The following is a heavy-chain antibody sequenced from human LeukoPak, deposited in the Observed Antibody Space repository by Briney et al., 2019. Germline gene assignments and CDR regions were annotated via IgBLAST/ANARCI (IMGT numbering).Heavy chain of an antibody. V-gene: IGHV3-30*04. CDR3: ARIPRRYFDWLLIGEFDP. Sequence: GGSLRLSCAASGFTFSSYAMHWVRQAPGKGLEWVAVISYDGSNKYYADSVKGRFTISRGNSKNTLYLQMNSLRAEDTAVYYCARIPRRYFDWLLIGEFDPWGQGTLVTVSS. CDR2: ISYDGSNK. CDR1: GFTFSSYA. D-gene: IGHD3-9*01. J-gene: IGHJ5*02.